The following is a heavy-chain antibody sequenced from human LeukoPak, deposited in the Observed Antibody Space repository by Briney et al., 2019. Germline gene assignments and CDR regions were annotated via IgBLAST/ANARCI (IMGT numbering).Heavy chain of an antibody. V-gene: IGHV4-38-2*01. Sequence: SETLSLTCAVSGYSISSGHHWGWIRQPPGKGLEWIGHIFHNGNTYYNPSLQSRVTMSVDTSKNQFSLRLNFVTAADTAVYYCARRMGALDFWGQGALVTVSS. D-gene: IGHD1-26*01. J-gene: IGHJ4*02. CDR3: ARRMGALDF. CDR2: IFHNGNT. CDR1: GYSISSGHH.